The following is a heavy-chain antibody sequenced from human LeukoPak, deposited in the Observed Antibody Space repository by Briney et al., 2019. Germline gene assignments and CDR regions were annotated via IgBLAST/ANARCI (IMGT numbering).Heavy chain of an antibody. CDR1: GYTFTSYY. D-gene: IGHD6-19*01. CDR2: MNPNSGNT. CDR3: AIFIAVAGSPTVDY. V-gene: IGHV1-8*02. Sequence: ASVKVSCKASGYTFTSYYMHWVRQATGQGLEWMGWMNPNSGNTGYAQKFQGRVTMTRNTSISTAYMELSSLRSEDTAVYYCAIFIAVAGSPTVDYWGQGTLVTVSS. J-gene: IGHJ4*02.